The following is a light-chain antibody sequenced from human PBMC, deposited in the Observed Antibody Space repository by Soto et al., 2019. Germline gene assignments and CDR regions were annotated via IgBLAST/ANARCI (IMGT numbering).Light chain of an antibody. Sequence: SYELTQPPSVSVAPGQAARLACGGNNIGSKNVHWYQQKPGQAPVLVVYNDDDRPSGIPERFSGSNSGNTATLTINRIEGGDEADYYCQVWDSSSDHLYVFGTGTKVTVL. CDR1: NIGSKN. V-gene: IGLV3-21*02. CDR2: NDD. CDR3: QVWDSSSDHLYV. J-gene: IGLJ1*01.